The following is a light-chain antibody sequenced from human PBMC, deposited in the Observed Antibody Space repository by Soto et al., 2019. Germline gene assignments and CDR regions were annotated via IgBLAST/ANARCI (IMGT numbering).Light chain of an antibody. J-gene: IGKJ1*01. Sequence: EIVLTQSPGTLSLSPGERATLSCRASQSVASNYLAWYQQNPGQAPRLLIYTASTRATGIPDRFSGSGSGTDFTLTISRLEPEDFAVYYCQQYGSSPRTFGQGTKVDIK. V-gene: IGKV3-20*01. CDR2: TAS. CDR3: QQYGSSPRT. CDR1: QSVASNY.